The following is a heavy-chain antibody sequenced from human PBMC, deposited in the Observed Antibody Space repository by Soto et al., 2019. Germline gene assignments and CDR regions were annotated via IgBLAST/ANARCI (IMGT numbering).Heavy chain of an antibody. Sequence: PGGSLRLSSTASGFTFGDYAMSWFRQAPGKGLEWVGFIRSKAYGGTTEYAASVKGRFTISRDDSKSIAYLQMNSLKTEDTAVYYCTRARILTGPDWFDPWGQGTLVTVSS. CDR2: IRSKAYGGTT. J-gene: IGHJ5*02. CDR1: GFTFGDYA. D-gene: IGHD3-9*01. CDR3: TRARILTGPDWFDP. V-gene: IGHV3-49*03.